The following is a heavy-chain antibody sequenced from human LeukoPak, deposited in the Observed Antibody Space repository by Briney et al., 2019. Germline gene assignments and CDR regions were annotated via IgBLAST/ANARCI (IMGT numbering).Heavy chain of an antibody. CDR1: GFTFRDYY. Sequence: PGGSLRLSCAASGFTFRDYYMSWIRQAPGKGLEGVSYISSSSSYTNYADSVKGRFTISRDNAKNSLYLQMNSLRAEDTAVYYCARDPGRENDAFDIWGQGTMVTVSS. CDR2: ISSSSSYT. D-gene: IGHD1-26*01. CDR3: ARDPGRENDAFDI. V-gene: IGHV3-11*06. J-gene: IGHJ3*02.